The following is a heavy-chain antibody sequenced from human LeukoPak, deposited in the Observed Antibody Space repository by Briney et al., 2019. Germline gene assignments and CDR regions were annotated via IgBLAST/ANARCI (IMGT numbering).Heavy chain of an antibody. V-gene: IGHV3-33*01. CDR3: ASSSTTYYYDSSGEEGAFDI. CDR1: GFTFSSYG. J-gene: IGHJ3*02. CDR2: IWYDGSNK. Sequence: GRSLRLSCAASGFTFSSYGMHWVRQAPGKGLEWVAVIWYDGSNKYYADSVKGRFTISRDNSKNTLHLQMNSLRAEDTAVYYCASSSTTYYYDSSGEEGAFDIWGQGTMVTVSS. D-gene: IGHD3-22*01.